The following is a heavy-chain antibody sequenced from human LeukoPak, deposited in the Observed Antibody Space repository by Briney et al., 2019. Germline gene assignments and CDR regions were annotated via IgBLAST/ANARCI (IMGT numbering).Heavy chain of an antibody. Sequence: PGGSLRLSCAASGFIFSTYTMNWVRQAPGKGLEWVSAISSSSNYIYYADSVRGRFTISRDNAKNSLYLQMNSLRAEDTAVYYCAREGSGYDPFDYWGQGTLVTVSS. V-gene: IGHV3-21*01. CDR1: GFIFSTYT. CDR2: ISSSSNYI. J-gene: IGHJ4*02. D-gene: IGHD5-12*01. CDR3: AREGSGYDPFDY.